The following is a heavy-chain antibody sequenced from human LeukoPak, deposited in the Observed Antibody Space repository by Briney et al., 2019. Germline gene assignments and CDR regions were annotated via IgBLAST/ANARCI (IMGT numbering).Heavy chain of an antibody. J-gene: IGHJ3*02. D-gene: IGHD6-19*01. CDR2: IYYSGST. V-gene: IGHV4-59*08. CDR3: ARLVAVAGTDAFDI. CDR1: GGSISSYY. Sequence: SETLSLTCTVCGGSISSYYWSWIRQPPGKGLEWIGYIYYSGSTNYNPSLKSRVTISVDTSKNQFSLKLSSVTAADTAVYYCARLVAVAGTDAFDIWGQGTMVTVSS.